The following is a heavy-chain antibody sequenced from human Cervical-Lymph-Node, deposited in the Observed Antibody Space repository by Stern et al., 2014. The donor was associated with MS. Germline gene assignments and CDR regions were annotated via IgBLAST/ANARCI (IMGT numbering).Heavy chain of an antibody. Sequence: VQLLQSGGGLVKPGGSLRLSCAASGFIFSDYYMSWIRRAPGKGLEWVSYISNSGSSPFYADSATGRFTISRDNAENSLYLQMNSLRDEDTAVYYCARGDRAVTGAIDYWGQGTLVTVSS. CDR1: GFIFSDYY. CDR2: ISNSGSSP. D-gene: IGHD6-19*01. V-gene: IGHV3-11*01. J-gene: IGHJ4*02. CDR3: ARGDRAVTGAIDY.